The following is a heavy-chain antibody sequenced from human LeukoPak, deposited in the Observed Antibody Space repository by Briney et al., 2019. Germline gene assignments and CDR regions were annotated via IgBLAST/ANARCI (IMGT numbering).Heavy chain of an antibody. Sequence: GGSLRLSCVISDFPVSDNYMSWVRQAPGRGLEWVSVISNYGVTHYSDSVKGRFTISRDDSNDTVFLQMSSLRPEDTAVYYCGASGSYYTPSYYWGQGTLVTVSS. J-gene: IGHJ4*02. D-gene: IGHD3-10*01. CDR2: ISNYGVT. V-gene: IGHV3-53*01. CDR1: DFPVSDNY. CDR3: GASGSYYTPSYY.